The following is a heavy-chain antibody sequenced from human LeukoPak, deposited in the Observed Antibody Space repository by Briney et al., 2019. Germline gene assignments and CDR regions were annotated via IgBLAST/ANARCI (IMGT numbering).Heavy chain of an antibody. CDR1: GFTFKEYG. J-gene: IGHJ4*02. CDR3: TKGDGGWYPIDS. V-gene: IGHV3-23*01. Sequence: PGASLRLSCAASGFTFKEYGMSWVRQAPGKGLECVSTINDNGANTHYADSVKGRFTISRDSSKNTLFLQMNSLRADDTARYYCTKGDGGWYPIDSWGQGTLIIVSS. D-gene: IGHD6-19*01. CDR2: INDNGANT.